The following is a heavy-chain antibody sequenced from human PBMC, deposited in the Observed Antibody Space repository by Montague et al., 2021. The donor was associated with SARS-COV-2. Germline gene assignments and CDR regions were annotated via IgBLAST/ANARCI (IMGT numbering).Heavy chain of an antibody. Sequence: SETLSLTCAVPGGSISSSNWWSWVRQPPGKGLEWIGEIYHSGSTNYNPSLKSRVTISVDKSKNQFSLKLSSVTAADTAVYYCAREGLVVRGWFDPWGQGTLVTVSS. J-gene: IGHJ5*02. V-gene: IGHV4-4*02. CDR3: AREGLVVRGWFDP. CDR2: IYHSGST. CDR1: GGSISSSNW. D-gene: IGHD2-15*01.